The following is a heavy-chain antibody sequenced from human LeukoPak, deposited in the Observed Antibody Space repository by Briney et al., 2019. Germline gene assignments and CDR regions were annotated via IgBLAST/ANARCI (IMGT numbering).Heavy chain of an antibody. J-gene: IGHJ4*02. V-gene: IGHV1-69*13. Sequence: GASVKVSCKASGGTFSSYAISWVRQAPGQGLEWMGGIIPIFDTANYAQKFQGRVTITADESTSTAYMELSSLRSEDTAVYYCARGQGGYSYGPAPPRYWGQGTLVTVSS. CDR3: ARGQGGYSYGPAPPRY. CDR2: IIPIFDTA. CDR1: GGTFSSYA. D-gene: IGHD5-18*01.